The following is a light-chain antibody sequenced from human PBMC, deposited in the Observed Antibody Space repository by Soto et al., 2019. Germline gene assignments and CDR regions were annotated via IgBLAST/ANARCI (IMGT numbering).Light chain of an antibody. V-gene: IGLV1-40*01. CDR1: SSNIGTPYD. Sequence: QSVLTQPPSVSGAPGQRGTISCTGSSSNIGTPYDVHWYQQLPGTAPKLLIYGNNNRPSGVPDRFSGSKSGTSASLAITGLQAEDEADYYCQSYDSSLSGYVIFGGGTKLTAL. CDR3: QSYDSSLSGYVI. CDR2: GNN. J-gene: IGLJ2*01.